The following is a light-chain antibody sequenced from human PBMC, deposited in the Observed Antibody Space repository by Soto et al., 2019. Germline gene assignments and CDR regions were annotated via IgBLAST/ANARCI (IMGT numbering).Light chain of an antibody. J-gene: IGKJ1*01. CDR2: GAS. V-gene: IGKV3-20*01. Sequence: EIVLTQSPGTLSLSPGERATLSCRASQSVSNNYLAWYQQKPGQPPRLLIYGASSRATGIPDRFSGSGSGTDFTLTISSLQPDDFATYYCQQYNSYWTFGQGTKVDIK. CDR1: QSVSNNY. CDR3: QQYNSYWT.